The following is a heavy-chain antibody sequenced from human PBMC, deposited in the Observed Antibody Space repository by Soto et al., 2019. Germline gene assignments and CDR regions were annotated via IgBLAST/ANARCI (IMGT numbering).Heavy chain of an antibody. CDR1: GYTFTSYY. Sequence: QVQLVQSGAEMKEPGDSVRVSCEASGYTFTSYYIHWVRQAPGQGLEWMGWINPKIGDTTYAQDCQGRVSMTRDMSISTVYMELSRLTSDDTAIYYCARNMDYYYGPGSGNGHGFWGQGTTVTVFS. V-gene: IGHV1-2*02. CDR3: ARNMDYYYGPGSGNGHGF. D-gene: IGHD3-10*01. J-gene: IGHJ6*02. CDR2: INPKIGDT.